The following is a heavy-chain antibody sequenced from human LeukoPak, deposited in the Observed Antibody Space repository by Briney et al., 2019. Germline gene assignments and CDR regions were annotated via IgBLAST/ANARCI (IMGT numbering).Heavy chain of an antibody. J-gene: IGHJ4*02. CDR3: VKHETGPEY. V-gene: IGHV3-7*01. CDR1: GFTFNNAW. D-gene: IGHD1-14*01. CDR2: IKQDGSEK. Sequence: PGGSLRLSCAASGFTFNNAWMSWVRQAPGKGLEWVANIKQDGSEKHHGASVKGRFTISRDNAKNSLYLQMNSLRVEDTAVYYCVKHETGPEYWGQGTLVAVSS.